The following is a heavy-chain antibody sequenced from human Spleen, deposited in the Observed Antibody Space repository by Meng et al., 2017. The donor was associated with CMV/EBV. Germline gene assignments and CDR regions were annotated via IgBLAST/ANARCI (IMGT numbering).Heavy chain of an antibody. V-gene: IGHV3-7*01. CDR2: INQDGSEK. CDR1: GFTLRSFW. CDR3: ARGRLGHVILRGVLYFES. J-gene: IGHJ4*02. Sequence: GESLKISCAASGFTLRSFWMNWVRQAPGKGLEWVANINQDGSEKYYVDSVEGRFTISRDIAKNSLYQQMNSLRAEDTAVYYCARGRLGHVILRGVLYFESWGQGTLVTVSS. D-gene: IGHD3-10*01.